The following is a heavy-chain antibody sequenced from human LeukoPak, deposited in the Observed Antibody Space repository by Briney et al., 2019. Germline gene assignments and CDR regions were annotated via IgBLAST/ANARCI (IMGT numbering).Heavy chain of an antibody. V-gene: IGHV4-59*01. J-gene: IGHJ6*03. CDR2: IYYSGST. CDR1: GGSFSGYY. D-gene: IGHD3-10*01. CDR3: ARVEEGYGSGRRENYYYYYMDV. Sequence: SETLSLTCAVYGGSFSGYYWSWIRQPPGKGLEWIGYIYYSGSTNYNPSLKSRVTISVDTSKNQFSLKLSSVTAAGTAVYYCARVEEGYGSGRRENYYYYYMDVWGKGTTVTISS.